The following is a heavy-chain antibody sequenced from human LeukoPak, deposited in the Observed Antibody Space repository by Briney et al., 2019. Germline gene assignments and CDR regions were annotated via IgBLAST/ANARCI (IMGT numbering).Heavy chain of an antibody. J-gene: IGHJ4*01. Sequence: ASVKVSCKASGYIYTSFGISWVRQAPGQGLEWVGWISGYSGKTQYAQKIEDRLTMTTNTSTGTAYMELRSLRSDDTAVYYCARDEGWELPYYFDYWGQGTLITVSS. CDR3: ARDEGWELPYYFDY. CDR1: GYIYTSFG. CDR2: ISGYSGKT. D-gene: IGHD1-26*01. V-gene: IGHV1-18*01.